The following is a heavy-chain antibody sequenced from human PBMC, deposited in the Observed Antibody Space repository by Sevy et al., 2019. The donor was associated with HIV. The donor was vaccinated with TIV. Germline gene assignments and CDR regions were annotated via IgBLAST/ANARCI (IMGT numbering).Heavy chain of an antibody. CDR3: ARDQDYYDSSGYSYYYGMDV. D-gene: IGHD3-22*01. CDR1: GYTFTGYY. CDR2: INPNSGGT. Sequence: ASVKVSCKASGYTFTGYYMHWVRQAHGQGLEWMGRINPNSGGTNYAQKFQGRVTMTRDTSISTAYMELSRLRSDDTAVYYCARDQDYYDSSGYSYYYGMDVWGQGTTVTVSS. J-gene: IGHJ6*02. V-gene: IGHV1-2*06.